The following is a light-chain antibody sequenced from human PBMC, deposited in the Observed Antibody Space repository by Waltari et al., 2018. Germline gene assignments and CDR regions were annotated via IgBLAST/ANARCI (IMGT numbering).Light chain of an antibody. CDR2: KDT. J-gene: IGLJ2*01. V-gene: IGLV3-25*03. CDR1: LLTKEY. CDR3: QSTDTIGTTVV. Sequence: SYGLTQPPSVSVSPGQPARINCSGDLLTKEYGYWYQQKPGRAPVVVIFKDTERPPGIPERFSGSGSGTTVTLTITGVQAEDEADYYCQSTDTIGTTVVFGGGTRLIAL.